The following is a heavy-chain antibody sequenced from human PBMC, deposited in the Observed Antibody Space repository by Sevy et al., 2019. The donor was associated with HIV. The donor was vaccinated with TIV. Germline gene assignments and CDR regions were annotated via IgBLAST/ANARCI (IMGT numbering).Heavy chain of an antibody. CDR1: GGSISSYY. V-gene: IGHV4-59*01. J-gene: IGHJ4*02. Sequence: SETLSLTCTVSGGSISSYYWSWIRQPPGKGLEWIGYIYYSGSTNYNPSLKSRVTISVDTSKNQFSLKLSSVTAADTAVYDCARGLSLSDTAMDNFDYWGQGTLVTVSS. CDR2: IYYSGST. CDR3: ARGLSLSDTAMDNFDY. D-gene: IGHD5-18*01.